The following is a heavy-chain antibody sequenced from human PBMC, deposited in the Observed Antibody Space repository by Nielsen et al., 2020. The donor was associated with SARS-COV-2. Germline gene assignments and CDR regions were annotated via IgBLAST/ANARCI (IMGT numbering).Heavy chain of an antibody. CDR3: ARLREGQYSTDQRYYYYYYMDV. J-gene: IGHJ6*03. CDR2: IYPGDSDT. D-gene: IGHD6-6*01. CDR1: GYSFTSYW. Sequence: GESLKISCKGSGYSFTSYWIGWVRQMPGKGLEWMGIIYPGDSDTRYSPSFQGQVTISADKSISTAYLQWSSLKASDTAMYYCARLREGQYSTDQRYYYYYYMDVWGKGTTVTVSS. V-gene: IGHV5-51*01.